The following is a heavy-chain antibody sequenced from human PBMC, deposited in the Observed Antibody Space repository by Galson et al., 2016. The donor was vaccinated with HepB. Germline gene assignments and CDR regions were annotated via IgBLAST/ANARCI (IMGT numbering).Heavy chain of an antibody. Sequence: LRLSCAASGFTFRSCSMNWVRQTPGKGLEWVAYTSPSTSDKFYADSVEGRFTVSRDNANNSVSLQMNSLRAEDTAVYYCARPNGISTSIYFGMDVWGQGTTVTVSS. V-gene: IGHV3-21*05. CDR2: TSPSTSDK. CDR1: GFTFRSCS. J-gene: IGHJ6*02. CDR3: ARPNGISTSIYFGMDV. D-gene: IGHD3-3*02.